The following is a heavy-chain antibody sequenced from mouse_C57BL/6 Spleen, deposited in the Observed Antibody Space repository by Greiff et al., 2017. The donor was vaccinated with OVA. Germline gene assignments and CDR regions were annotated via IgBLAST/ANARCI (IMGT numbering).Heavy chain of an antibody. CDR2: IRLKSDNYAT. CDR1: GFTFSNYW. V-gene: IGHV6-3*01. J-gene: IGHJ1*03. Sequence: DVMLVESGGGLVQPGGSMKLSCVASGFTFSNYWMNWVRQSPEKGLEWVAQIRLKSDNYATHYAESVKGRFTISRDDSKSSVYLQMNNLRPEDTGIYYCTNFYYGSSYWYFDVWGTGTTVTVSS. CDR3: TNFYYGSSYWYFDV. D-gene: IGHD1-1*01.